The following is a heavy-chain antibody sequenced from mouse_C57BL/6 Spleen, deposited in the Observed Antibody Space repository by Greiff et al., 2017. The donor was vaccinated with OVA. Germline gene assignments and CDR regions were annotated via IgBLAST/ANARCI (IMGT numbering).Heavy chain of an antibody. Sequence: QVQLQQPGAELVRPGSSVKLSCKASGYTFTSYWMDWVKQRPGQGLEWIGNIYPSDSETHYNQKFKDKATLTVDKSSSTAYMQLSSLTSEDSAVYYCARSSLRLLFDYWGQGTTLTVSS. CDR2: IYPSDSET. D-gene: IGHD3-2*02. J-gene: IGHJ2*01. CDR1: GYTFTSYW. CDR3: ARSSLRLLFDY. V-gene: IGHV1-61*01.